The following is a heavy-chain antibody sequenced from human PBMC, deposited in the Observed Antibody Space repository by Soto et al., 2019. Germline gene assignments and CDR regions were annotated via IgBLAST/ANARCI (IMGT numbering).Heavy chain of an antibody. D-gene: IGHD1-1*01. Sequence: GGSLRLSCAASGFTFSSYGMHWVRQAPGKGLEWVAVIWYDGSNKYYADSVKGRFTISRDNSKNTLYLQMNSLRAEDTAVYYCARGAGPTTYPNYYYYYGMDVWGQPTTGTAPQ. J-gene: IGHJ6*01. CDR3: ARGAGPTTYPNYYYYYGMDV. CDR1: GFTFSSYG. V-gene: IGHV3-33*01. CDR2: IWYDGSNK.